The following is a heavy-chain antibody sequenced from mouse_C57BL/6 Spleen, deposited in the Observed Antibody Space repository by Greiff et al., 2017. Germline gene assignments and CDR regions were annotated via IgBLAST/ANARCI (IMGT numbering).Heavy chain of an antibody. CDR3: AREKLSTMVTAGFAY. V-gene: IGHV1-64*01. CDR2: IHPNSGST. Sequence: QVQLQQPGAELVKPGASVKLSCKASGYTFTSYWMHWVKQRPGQGLEWIGKIHPNSGSTNYNEKFKGKATLTVDKSSSTAYMQLSSLTSEDSAVYYCAREKLSTMVTAGFAYWGQGTLVTVSA. CDR1: GYTFTSYW. D-gene: IGHD2-2*01. J-gene: IGHJ3*01.